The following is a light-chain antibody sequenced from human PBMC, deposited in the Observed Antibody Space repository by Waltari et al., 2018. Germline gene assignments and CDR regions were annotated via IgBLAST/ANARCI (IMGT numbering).Light chain of an antibody. V-gene: IGKV1-39*01. CDR2: VAS. CDR3: QQSYNAPYT. Sequence: DIQMTQSPSSLPPSVGDRVTITCRSSQSISNYLNCYHHKPGEAPKLLVYVASNLQRGVPSRFSGSGSETDFTLTISSLQLEDFATYYCQQSYNAPYTFGQGTNVEIK. CDR1: QSISNY. J-gene: IGKJ2*01.